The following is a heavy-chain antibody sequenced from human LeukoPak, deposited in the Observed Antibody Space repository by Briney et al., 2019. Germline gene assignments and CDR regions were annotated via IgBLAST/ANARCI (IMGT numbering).Heavy chain of an antibody. J-gene: IGHJ4*02. CDR3: ARDSLGAGVY. CDR2: ISGSGDRT. V-gene: IGHV3-23*01. Sequence: PGGSLRLSCAASGFTFSSYGMSWVRQAPGKGLEWVSGISGSGDRTYYADSVKGRFTISRDNAKNSLYLQMNSLRAEDTAVYYCARDSLGAGVYWGQGTLVTVSS. D-gene: IGHD1-26*01. CDR1: GFTFSSYG.